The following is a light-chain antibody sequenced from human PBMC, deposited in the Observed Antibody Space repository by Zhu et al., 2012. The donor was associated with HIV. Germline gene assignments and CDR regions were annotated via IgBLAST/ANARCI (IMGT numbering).Light chain of an antibody. CDR2: YAS. CDR1: QSVGNH. V-gene: IGKV3-11*01. CDR3: QQHASWPRT. J-gene: IGKJ1*01. Sequence: NLLTQSPATLSLSPGQRATLSCRASQSVGNHLAWYQQKPGQTPRLLIYYASTRATDIPAKFSASGSGTDFTLTISSLEAEDFAIYYCQQHASWPRTFGQGTRVE.